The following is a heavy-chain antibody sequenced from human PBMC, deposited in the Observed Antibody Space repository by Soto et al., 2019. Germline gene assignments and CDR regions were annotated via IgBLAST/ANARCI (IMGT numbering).Heavy chain of an antibody. CDR2: ISTTGSTI. J-gene: IGHJ6*03. CDR3: ARYKGYCSGGSCYYYYYMDV. Sequence: GGSLRLSCAASGFTFSTYSMNWVRQAPGKGLEWVSYISTTGSTIYYADSVKGRFTVSRDNAKNSLYLQMTSLRAEDTAVYYCARYKGYCSGGSCYYYYYMDVWGKGTTVTVSS. V-gene: IGHV3-48*01. D-gene: IGHD2-15*01. CDR1: GFTFSTYS.